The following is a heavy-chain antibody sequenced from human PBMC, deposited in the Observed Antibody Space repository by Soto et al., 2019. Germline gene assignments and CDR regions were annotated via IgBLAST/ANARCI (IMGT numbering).Heavy chain of an antibody. CDR1: GFTFSSYA. J-gene: IGHJ5*02. V-gene: IGHV3-23*01. CDR2: ISGSGGST. CDR3: AKDVGP. Sequence: LSCAASGFTFSSYAMSLVRQAPGKGLEWVSAISGSGGSTYYADSVXGRXXXXXXXSKNTLXLQMNSLRAEDTAVYYCAKDVGPWGQGNRVT.